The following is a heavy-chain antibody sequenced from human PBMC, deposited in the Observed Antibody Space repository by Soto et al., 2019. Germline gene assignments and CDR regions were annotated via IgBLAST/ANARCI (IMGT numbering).Heavy chain of an antibody. CDR1: GFTFSRYD. D-gene: IGHD6-19*01. V-gene: IGHV3-13*01. Sequence: PGGSLRLACAGSGFTFSRYDLHWVRQPTGKGLEWVSAMGTAGDTYYPCSVKGRFTFSRDNAQNSLYLQMNLRRARHTAGHYCGRALSAVAAPTFESWVQATMVTVSS. J-gene: IGHJ3*02. CDR3: GRALSAVAAPTFES. CDR2: MGTAGDT.